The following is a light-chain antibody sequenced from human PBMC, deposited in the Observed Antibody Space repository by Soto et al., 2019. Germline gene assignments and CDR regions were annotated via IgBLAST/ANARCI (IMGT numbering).Light chain of an antibody. CDR1: QGITNS. J-gene: IGKJ3*01. Sequence: DIQMTQSPSSLSASVGDRVTVTCRASQGITNSLAWYQQKPGKVPKLLIYAASTLQSGVPSRFSGSGSGTDFTLTISSLQPEDVATYYCQKSNSAPFAFGPGTKVDIK. V-gene: IGKV1-27*01. CDR2: AAS. CDR3: QKSNSAPFA.